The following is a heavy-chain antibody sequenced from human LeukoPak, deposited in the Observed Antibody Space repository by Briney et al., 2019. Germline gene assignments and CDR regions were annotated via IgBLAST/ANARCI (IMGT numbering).Heavy chain of an antibody. CDR2: INHSGST. Sequence: SETLSLTRAVYGGSFSGYYWSWLRQPPGKGLEWIGEINHSGSTNYKPSLKSRVTISVDTSKNQFSLKLSSVTAADTAVYYCARRSSGTRSFAYWGQGTLVTVSS. CDR1: GGSFSGYY. D-gene: IGHD3-22*01. J-gene: IGHJ4*02. CDR3: ARRSSGTRSFAY. V-gene: IGHV4-34*01.